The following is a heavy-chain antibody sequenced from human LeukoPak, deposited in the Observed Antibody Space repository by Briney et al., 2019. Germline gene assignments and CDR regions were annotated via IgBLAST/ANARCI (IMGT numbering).Heavy chain of an antibody. V-gene: IGHV3-30*02. Sequence: GGSLRLSCVASEFPFSKYDMHWVRQAPGKGLEWVALIRYDGTDKYYADSVKGRFTISRDNSKNTLYVQMNSLRPEDTAVYYCAKLQDNGSYYYYHYMDVWGKGTTVTVSS. CDR2: IRYDGTDK. J-gene: IGHJ6*03. CDR1: EFPFSKYD. CDR3: AKLQDNGSYYYYHYMDV. D-gene: IGHD1-26*01.